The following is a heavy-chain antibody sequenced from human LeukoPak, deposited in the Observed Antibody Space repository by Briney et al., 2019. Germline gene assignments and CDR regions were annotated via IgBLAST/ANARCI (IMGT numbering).Heavy chain of an antibody. CDR3: ARSDVPDSSWLLPPLGYYYGMDV. V-gene: IGHV4-30-2*01. Sequence: SETLSLTCAVSGGSISSGGYSWSWIRQAPGKGLEWIGYIYHSGSIYYNPSLKSRVTISVDRSKNQFSLKLSSVTAADTAVYYCARSDVPDSSWLLPPLGYYYGMDVWGKGPRSPSPQ. J-gene: IGHJ6*01. CDR2: IYHSGSI. CDR1: GGSISSGGYS. D-gene: IGHD6-13*01.